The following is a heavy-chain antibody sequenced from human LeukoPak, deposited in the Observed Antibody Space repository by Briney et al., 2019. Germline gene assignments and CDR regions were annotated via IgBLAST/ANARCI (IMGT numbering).Heavy chain of an antibody. D-gene: IGHD1-26*01. V-gene: IGHV3-48*03. Sequence: GGSLRLSCAASGFTFSSYEMNWVRQAPGKGLEWVSYISSSGSTIYYADSVEGRFTISRDNAKNSLYLQMNSLRAEDTAVYYCAREGSLDAFDIWGQGTMVTVSS. CDR1: GFTFSSYE. CDR2: ISSSGSTI. CDR3: AREGSLDAFDI. J-gene: IGHJ3*02.